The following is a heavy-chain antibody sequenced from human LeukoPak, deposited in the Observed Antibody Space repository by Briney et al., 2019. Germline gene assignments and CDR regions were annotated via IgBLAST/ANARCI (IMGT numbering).Heavy chain of an antibody. V-gene: IGHV3-23*01. Sequence: GGSLRLSCAASGFTFSSYAMSWVRQAPGKGLEWVSAISGSGGSTYYADSVKGRFTISRDNSKNTLYLRMNSLRAEDTAVYYCAKGGKVVVVPAAIHVDTAMGSFDYWGQGTLVTVSS. D-gene: IGHD2-2*01. CDR3: AKGGKVVVVPAAIHVDTAMGSFDY. J-gene: IGHJ4*02. CDR1: GFTFSSYA. CDR2: ISGSGGST.